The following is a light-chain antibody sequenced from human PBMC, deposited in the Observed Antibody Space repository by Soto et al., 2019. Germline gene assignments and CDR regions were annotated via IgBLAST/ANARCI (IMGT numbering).Light chain of an antibody. V-gene: IGLV1-44*01. J-gene: IGLJ2*01. CDR2: NDN. CDR3: AAWDGSLTHIL. Sequence: QSVLTQPPLASGTPGQGVAISCSGSSSNIGSNTVNWYQHLPRTDPKLLIYNDNQRPAGVPERFFGSKSGTSASLAITGLQSEDEADYYCAAWDGSLTHILFGGGTQLTVL. CDR1: SSNIGSNT.